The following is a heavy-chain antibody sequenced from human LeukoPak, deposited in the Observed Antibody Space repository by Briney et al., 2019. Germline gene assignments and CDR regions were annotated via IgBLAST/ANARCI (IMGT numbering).Heavy chain of an antibody. Sequence: PGGSLRLSCAASGFTFSSYGVHWVRQAPGKGLEWVAFIRYDGSNKYYADSVKGRFTISRGNSKNTLYLQMNSLRAEDTAVYYCAKPAGYSSSWYPNFDYWGQGTLVTVSS. J-gene: IGHJ4*02. D-gene: IGHD6-13*01. V-gene: IGHV3-30*02. CDR1: GFTFSSYG. CDR2: IRYDGSNK. CDR3: AKPAGYSSSWYPNFDY.